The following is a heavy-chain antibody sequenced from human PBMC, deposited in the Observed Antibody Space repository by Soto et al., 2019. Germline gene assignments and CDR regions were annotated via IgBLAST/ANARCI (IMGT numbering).Heavy chain of an antibody. D-gene: IGHD2-2*01. CDR3: AREGIVRGAMKPYYYYGMDV. CDR1: GFTFSTYT. CDR2: ISSSSGSI. V-gene: IGHV3-21*01. Sequence: PGGSLRLSCAASGFTFSTYTMNWVRQAPGKGLEWVSSISSSSGSINYADSVKGRFSISRDNAKNSLYLQLNSLRADDTAVYYCAREGIVRGAMKPYYYYGMDVWGQGTTVTVSS. J-gene: IGHJ6*02.